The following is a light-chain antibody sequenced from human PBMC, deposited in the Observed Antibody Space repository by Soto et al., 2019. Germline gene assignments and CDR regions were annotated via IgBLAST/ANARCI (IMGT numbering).Light chain of an antibody. V-gene: IGKV3-15*01. CDR3: QQYSHWWT. CDR1: QSISTK. CDR2: GAS. Sequence: EIVMTQSPATLSVSPGERATLSCRASQSISTKLAWFQEKPGQAPRLLFYGASTRATGVPARFSGSGSGTEFTLTISSLQSEDFAVYFCQQYSHWWTVGQGTKVDSK. J-gene: IGKJ1*01.